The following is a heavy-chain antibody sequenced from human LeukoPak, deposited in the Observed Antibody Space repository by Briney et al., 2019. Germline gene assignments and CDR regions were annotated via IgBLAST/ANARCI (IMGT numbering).Heavy chain of an antibody. D-gene: IGHD4-17*01. V-gene: IGHV1-18*01. Sequence: ASVKVSCKASVYTFTSYGVSWVRQAPGQGREWMGWISAYNGNTNYAQKRQGRVTMTTDTSTSTAYMELSSLRSEDTAVYYCARGPWGERHDYGDHTGVYYFDYSGQGTLVTVSS. J-gene: IGHJ4*02. CDR2: ISAYNGNT. CDR3: ARGPWGERHDYGDHTGVYYFDY. CDR1: VYTFTSYG.